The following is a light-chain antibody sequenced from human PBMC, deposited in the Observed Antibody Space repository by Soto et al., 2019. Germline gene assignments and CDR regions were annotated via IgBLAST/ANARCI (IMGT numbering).Light chain of an antibody. CDR2: DAS. J-gene: IGKJ1*01. CDR1: QSISSW. V-gene: IGKV1-5*01. CDR3: QHYNSYSEA. Sequence: DLQMTQSPSTLSASVGDRVTITCRASQSISSWLAWYQQKPGKAPKLLIYDASSLESGVPSRFSGSGSGTEFTLTISSLQPDDGATYDCQHYNSYSEAFGQGTKVDIK.